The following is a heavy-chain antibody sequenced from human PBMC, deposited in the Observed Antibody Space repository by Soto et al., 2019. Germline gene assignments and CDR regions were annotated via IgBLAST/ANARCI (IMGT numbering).Heavy chain of an antibody. CDR1: GFNFSIYG. Sequence: PVGSLRLSCAASGFNFSIYGMHWVRQAPGKGLEWVAIIWYDGSNKYHADSVKGRFTISRDNSKNTLYLQMNSLRVEDTAVYYCARGTPTDYWGQGSLVTVSS. CDR3: ARGTPTDY. V-gene: IGHV3-33*01. J-gene: IGHJ4*02. CDR2: IWYDGSNK.